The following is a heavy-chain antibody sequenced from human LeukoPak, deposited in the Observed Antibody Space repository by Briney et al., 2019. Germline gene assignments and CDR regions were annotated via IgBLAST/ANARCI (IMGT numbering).Heavy chain of an antibody. CDR1: GDSVSSNIAA. CDR3: ARDWVVAGGGNAFDI. Sequence: SQTLSLTCVISGDSVSSNIAAWTWIRHSPSRGLEWLGRTYYRCRWFYEYAVSVKGRITIDLDTSKNQLSLEMSSVIPEDTAVYYCARDWVVAGGGNAFDIWGQGTMVTVSS. V-gene: IGHV6-1*01. J-gene: IGHJ3*02. CDR2: TYYRCRWFY. D-gene: IGHD6-13*01.